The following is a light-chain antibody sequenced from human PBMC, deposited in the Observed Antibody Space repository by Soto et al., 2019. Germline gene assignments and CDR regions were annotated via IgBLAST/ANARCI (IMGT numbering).Light chain of an antibody. CDR1: QGISNW. CDR3: QQAKSFSLT. CDR2: TGS. V-gene: IGKV1-12*01. J-gene: IGKJ4*01. Sequence: DIQMTQSPSSVSASVGDRVSITCRASQGISNWLAWYQQKPGRAPKLLIYTGSSLQSGFPSRFRGTGSVTDFTLTISSPQPEDVVTYYCQQAKSFSLTFGGGTKVVIK.